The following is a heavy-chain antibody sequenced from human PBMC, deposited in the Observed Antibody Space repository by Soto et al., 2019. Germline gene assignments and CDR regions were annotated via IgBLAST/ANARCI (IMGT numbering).Heavy chain of an antibody. J-gene: IGHJ4*02. CDR1: GFRFDDYT. CDR3: TKALQGQRYLFDS. CDR2: TNWDGSTT. D-gene: IGHD3-9*01. V-gene: IGHV3-43*01. Sequence: GGSLRLSCAASGFRFDDYTLHWVRQVPGKAPEWVSLTNWDGSTTYYATSVKGRFTISRDNSRDTLYLQMTSLRTDDTAFYYCTKALQGQRYLFDSWGQGTLVTVSS.